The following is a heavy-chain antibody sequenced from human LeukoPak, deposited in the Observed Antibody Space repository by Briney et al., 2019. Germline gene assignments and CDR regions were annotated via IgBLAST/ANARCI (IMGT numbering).Heavy chain of an antibody. Sequence: GGSLRLSCAASGFTFTTYVMTWVRQAPGKGLEWVSDISASGGTTYYSDSVKGRFTISRDNSENTLFLQMNSLGVEDTATYYCVKGGHGDYWGQGTQVTVSS. CDR2: ISASGGTT. CDR1: GFTFTTYV. V-gene: IGHV3-23*01. D-gene: IGHD5-12*01. CDR3: VKGGHGDY. J-gene: IGHJ4*02.